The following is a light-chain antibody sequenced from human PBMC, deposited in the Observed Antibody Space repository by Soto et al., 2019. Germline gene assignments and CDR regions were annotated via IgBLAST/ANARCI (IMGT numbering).Light chain of an antibody. Sequence: ENVLTQTPGTLSLSPGERATLSCRASQSVYNNYLAWYQQKPGQAPRLLINDASRRATGIPDRFSGSGSGTDFTLNISRLEPEDFAVYYCQQYARLPKTFGPGTKVEI. CDR3: QQYARLPKT. CDR2: DAS. V-gene: IGKV3-20*01. CDR1: QSVYNNY. J-gene: IGKJ1*01.